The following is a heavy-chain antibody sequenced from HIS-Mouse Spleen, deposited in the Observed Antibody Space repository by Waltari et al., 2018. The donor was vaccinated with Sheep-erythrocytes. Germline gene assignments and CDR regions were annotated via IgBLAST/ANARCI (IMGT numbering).Heavy chain of an antibody. Sequence: EVQLVESGGGWVQPGRSRRSSCAASGFSFDDYAMHWVSGISWNSGSIGYADSVKGRFTISRDNAKNSLYLQMNSLRAEDTALYYCAKDISRNIVVVPAAVGDYWGQGTLVTVSS. CDR1: GFSFDDYA. CDR3: AKDISRNIVVVPAAVGDY. J-gene: IGHJ4*02. CDR2: ISWNSGSI. D-gene: IGHD2-2*01. V-gene: IGHV3-9*01.